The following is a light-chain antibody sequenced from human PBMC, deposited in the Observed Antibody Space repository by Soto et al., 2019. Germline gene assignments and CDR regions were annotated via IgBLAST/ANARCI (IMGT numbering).Light chain of an antibody. CDR1: ESMSNC. CDR2: GAS. CDR3: QQCHRYLT. V-gene: IGKV1-5*01. Sequence: DIQMTQSPSTLSASVGDRVTITCRASESMSNCLAWYQQKPGKAPKLLISGASSLQNGVPSRFSGSASGTEFTLTISSLQPDDIATYYCQQCHRYLTFGQGTKVEMK. J-gene: IGKJ1*01.